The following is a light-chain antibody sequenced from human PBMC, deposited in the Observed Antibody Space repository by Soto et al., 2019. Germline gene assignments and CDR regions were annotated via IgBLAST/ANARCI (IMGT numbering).Light chain of an antibody. CDR1: QGISSW. CDR3: QQANSFPWT. V-gene: IGKV1-12*01. CDR2: AAS. J-gene: IGKJ1*01. Sequence: DIQMTQSPSSVSASVGDRVTMTCRASQGISSWLVWYQQKPGKAPKLLIYAASSLQCGVPSRFSGSGSGTDFTLTISGLQPEDLATYYCQQANSFPWTFGQGTKVDIK.